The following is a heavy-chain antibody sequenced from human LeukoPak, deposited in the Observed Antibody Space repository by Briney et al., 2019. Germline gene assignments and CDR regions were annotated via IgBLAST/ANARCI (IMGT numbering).Heavy chain of an antibody. CDR1: GFTFSSYA. CDR2: ISGSGGST. Sequence: GGSLRLSCAASGFTFSSYAMSWVRQAPGKGLEWVSAISGSGGSTYYADSVKGRFTISRDNSKNTLYLQMNSLGAEDMAVYYCAKDSAIERLGKDPLYGYDFWSGSTFDYWGQGTLVTVSS. CDR3: AKDSAIERLGKDPLYGYDFWSGSTFDY. D-gene: IGHD3-3*01. V-gene: IGHV3-23*01. J-gene: IGHJ4*02.